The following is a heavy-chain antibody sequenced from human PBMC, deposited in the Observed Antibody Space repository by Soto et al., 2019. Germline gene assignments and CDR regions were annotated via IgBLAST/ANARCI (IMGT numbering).Heavy chain of an antibody. CDR1: GGTFSSYA. D-gene: IGHD5-12*01. CDR3: VRCGGVEMATFPD. Sequence: GASVKVSCKASGGTFSSYAISWVRQAPGQGLEWMGGIIPIFGTANYAQKFQGRVTITTDESTSTAYMELSSLRSEDTAVYYCVRCGGVEMATFPDWGQGTLVNVSS. J-gene: IGHJ1*01. V-gene: IGHV1-69*05. CDR2: IIPIFGTA.